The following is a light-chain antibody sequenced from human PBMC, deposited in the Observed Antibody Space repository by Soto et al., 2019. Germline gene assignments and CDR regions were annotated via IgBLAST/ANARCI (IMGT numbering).Light chain of an antibody. CDR3: QQYGSSPLT. J-gene: IGKJ4*01. V-gene: IGKV3-20*01. CDR1: QSVSSNI. Sequence: ETVLTQSPGSLSLFPGERGTLSCSASQSVSSNILAVYQPKPRHARSLLIYGASITASGIPDRFSGSGSGTDFTLTISRLEPEDFAVYYCQQYGSSPLTFGGGTKVDIK. CDR2: GAS.